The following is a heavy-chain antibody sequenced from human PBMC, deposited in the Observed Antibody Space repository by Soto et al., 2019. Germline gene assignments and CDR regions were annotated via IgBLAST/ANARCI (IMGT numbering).Heavy chain of an antibody. V-gene: IGHV1-18*01. Sequence: QVQLVQSGAEVKKRGASVKVSCKASGYMFNSYGMIWLRQAPGQGLEWIGWISGYNGKTDLAQKFQGRVTMTTEASTSTVYMELTSLRFDDTALYYCARDETYTAGGYFDHWGQGTLVTVPS. CDR1: GYMFNSYG. D-gene: IGHD6-19*01. CDR2: ISGYNGKT. CDR3: ARDETYTAGGYFDH. J-gene: IGHJ4*02.